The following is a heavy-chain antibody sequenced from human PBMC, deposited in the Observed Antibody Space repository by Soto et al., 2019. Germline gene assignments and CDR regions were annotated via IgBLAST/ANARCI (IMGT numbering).Heavy chain of an antibody. CDR1: RFAFYSHT. V-gene: IGHV3-21*01. D-gene: IGHD1-26*01. Sequence: LXLSCAASRFAFYSHTINWVRQAPWKGLEWVSSITGMSNHMFYADSVKGRFIISRDNAKNALYLQMNSLRVEDTAVYYCARDPELLLGWGQGTLVTVSS. J-gene: IGHJ4*02. CDR2: ITGMSNHM. CDR3: ARDPELLLG.